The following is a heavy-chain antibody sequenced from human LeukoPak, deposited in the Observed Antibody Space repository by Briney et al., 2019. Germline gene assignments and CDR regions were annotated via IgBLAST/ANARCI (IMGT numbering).Heavy chain of an antibody. J-gene: IGHJ4*02. CDR1: GFTFSSYA. CDR3: AKDMYDSSGYYYVLDY. V-gene: IGHV3-30-3*01. Sequence: GGSLRLSCAASGFTFSSYAMHWVRQAPGKGLEWVAVISYDGSNKYYADSMKGRFTISRDNSKNTLYLQMNSLRAEDTAVYYWAKDMYDSSGYYYVLDYWGQGTLVTSPQ. CDR2: ISYDGSNK. D-gene: IGHD3-22*01.